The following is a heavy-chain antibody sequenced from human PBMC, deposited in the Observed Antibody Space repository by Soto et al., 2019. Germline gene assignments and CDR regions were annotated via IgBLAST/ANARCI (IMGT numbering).Heavy chain of an antibody. D-gene: IGHD1-1*01. CDR3: ARSGGTYYFDH. V-gene: IGHV1-69*01. J-gene: IGHJ4*02. CDR1: GTTFSTHG. CDR2: FVPMFSSS. Sequence: QVQLVQSGAEVRKPGSSVNVSCKASGTTFSTHGIHWVRQAPGQGLEWMGGFVPMFSSSNYAQKFQGRLTIVADESTNSAYMELSSLRAHDSAIYYCARSGGTYYFDHWGQGTLVTVSS.